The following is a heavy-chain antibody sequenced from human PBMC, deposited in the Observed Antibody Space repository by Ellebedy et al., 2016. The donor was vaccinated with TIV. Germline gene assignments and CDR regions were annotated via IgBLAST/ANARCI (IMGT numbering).Heavy chain of an antibody. Sequence: SETLSLTXAVYGGSFSGYYWSWIRQPPGKGLEWIGEIDHSGSTNYKSSLKSRVTLSEDTSKNQFSLKLSSVTAADTAVYYCARGRFTMVRGLRVYYNYYGMDVWGQGTTVTVSS. J-gene: IGHJ6*02. CDR3: ARGRFTMVRGLRVYYNYYGMDV. CDR1: GGSFSGYY. CDR2: IDHSGST. D-gene: IGHD3-10*01. V-gene: IGHV4-34*01.